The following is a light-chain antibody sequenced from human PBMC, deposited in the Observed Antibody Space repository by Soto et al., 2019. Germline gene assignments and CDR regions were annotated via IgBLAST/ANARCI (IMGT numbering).Light chain of an antibody. CDR3: QQYNSYPYT. CDR1: QSIGSW. J-gene: IGKJ2*01. CDR2: DAS. Sequence: DIQMTQSPSTLSASVGDRVTITCRASQSIGSWLAWYQQKPGKAPKLLIYDASSLESGVPSRFSGSGSGTEFTLTISSLQPDDSATYYCQQYNSYPYTFCQGTKLEIK. V-gene: IGKV1-5*01.